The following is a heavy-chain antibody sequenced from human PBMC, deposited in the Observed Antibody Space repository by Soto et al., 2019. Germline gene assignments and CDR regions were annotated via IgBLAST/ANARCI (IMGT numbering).Heavy chain of an antibody. D-gene: IGHD2-2*01. J-gene: IGHJ6*02. CDR1: GFTFSSYW. CDR2: VNSDGSST. V-gene: IGHV3-74*01. CDR3: ARGLPAAKNGMDV. Sequence: PGGSLRLSCAASGFTFSSYWIHWVRQAPGKGLVWVSRVNSDGSSTSYADSVKGRFTVSRDNAKNTLYLQMNSLRAEDTAVYYCARGLPAAKNGMDVWGQGTTVTVSS.